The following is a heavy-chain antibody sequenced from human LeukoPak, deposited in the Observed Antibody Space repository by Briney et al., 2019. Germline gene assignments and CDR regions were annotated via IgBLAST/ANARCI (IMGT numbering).Heavy chain of an antibody. D-gene: IGHD5-12*01. CDR1: GFTFSSYA. CDR2: ISGSGGCT. J-gene: IGHJ6*03. CDR3: AKGGGYVTYYYMDV. Sequence: PGGSLRLSCAASGFTFSSYAMSWVRQAPGKGLEWVSAISGSGGCTYYADSVKGRFTISRDNSKNTLYLQMNSLRAEDTAVYYCAKGGGYVTYYYMDVWGKGTTVTVSS. V-gene: IGHV3-23*01.